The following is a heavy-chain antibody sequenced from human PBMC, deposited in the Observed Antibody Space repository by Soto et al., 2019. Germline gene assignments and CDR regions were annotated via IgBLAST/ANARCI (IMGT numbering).Heavy chain of an antibody. J-gene: IGHJ5*02. Sequence: QVQLVQSGAEVKKPGSSVKVSCKAAGGTFSISTISWVLQAPGKGLEWMGRIIPILGIANYAQKFQGRATITAAKSTSTGYMELSIRSSEDTAVYDCERESGAYGGNSSTWGKGTLVTVSS. D-gene: IGHD2-21*02. CDR1: GGTFSIST. V-gene: IGHV1-69*08. CDR2: IIPILGIA. CDR3: ERESGAYGGNSST.